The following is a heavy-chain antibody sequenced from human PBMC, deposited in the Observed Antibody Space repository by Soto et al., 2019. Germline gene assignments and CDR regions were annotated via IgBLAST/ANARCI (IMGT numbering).Heavy chain of an antibody. CDR1: GGLFSSYA. Sequence: QEQLVQSGAAVKKSGSSVKVSCKDTGGLFSSYAVSWVRQAPGQGLEWMGGISPVFDTVYYAQKFQARVTRTADESTTTAQMERSSRRSEDTAMDYGARGGSGYVGYNEIWGQGTLVTVAS. CDR2: ISPVFDTV. D-gene: IGHD3-22*01. CDR3: ARGGSGYVGYNEI. J-gene: IGHJ4*02. V-gene: IGHV1-69*01.